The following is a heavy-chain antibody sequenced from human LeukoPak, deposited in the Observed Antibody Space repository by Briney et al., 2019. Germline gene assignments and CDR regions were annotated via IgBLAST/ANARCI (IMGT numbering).Heavy chain of an antibody. Sequence: ASVKVSCKASGYTFTGYYMHWVRQAPGQGLEWMGWINPNSGGTNYAQKFQGRVTMTRDTSISTAYMELSRLRSDDTAVYYCAVGIAAAGTSWYYYYGMDVWGQGTTVTVS. D-gene: IGHD6-13*01. V-gene: IGHV1-2*02. CDR2: INPNSGGT. CDR1: GYTFTGYY. CDR3: AVGIAAAGTSWYYYYGMDV. J-gene: IGHJ6*02.